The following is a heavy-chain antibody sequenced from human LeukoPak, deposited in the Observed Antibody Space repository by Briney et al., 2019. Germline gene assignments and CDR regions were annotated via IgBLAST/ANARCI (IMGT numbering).Heavy chain of an antibody. J-gene: IGHJ4*02. D-gene: IGHD5-12*01. V-gene: IGHV1-2*02. CDR3: ARAPQIVATIGIDY. CDR2: INPNSGVT. CDR1: GYIFTSYG. Sequence: GASVKVSCKASGYIFTSYGISWVRQAPGQGLEWMGWINPNSGVTNYAQRFQGRVAMTRDTSISTAYMELSRLKSDDTAVYYCARAPQIVATIGIDYWGQGTLVTVSS.